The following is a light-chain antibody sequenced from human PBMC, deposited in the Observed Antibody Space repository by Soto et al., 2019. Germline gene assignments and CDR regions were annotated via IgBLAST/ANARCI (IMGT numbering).Light chain of an antibody. V-gene: IGLV1-47*01. CDR3: QSYDSSLSGFWV. CDR1: SSNIGNNF. CDR2: SDN. J-gene: IGLJ3*02. Sequence: QSVLTQPPSVSGTPGQRVTISCSGSSSNIGNNFVYWYQHLPGAAPTLVVYSDNHRPSGVPVRFSGSKSGTSASLAITGLQAEDEADYYCQSYDSSLSGFWVFGGGTKLTVL.